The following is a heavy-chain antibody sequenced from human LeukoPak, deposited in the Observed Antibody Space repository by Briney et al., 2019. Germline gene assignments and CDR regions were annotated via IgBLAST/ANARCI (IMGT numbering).Heavy chain of an antibody. Sequence: SETLSLTCTVSGGSVSSGSYYWSWIRQPPGKGLEWIGYIYYSGSTNYNPSLKSRVTISVDTSKNQFSLKLSSVTAADTAVYYCARLPAAAIPIRKYYFGYWGQGTLVTVSS. D-gene: IGHD2-2*01. J-gene: IGHJ4*02. CDR3: ARLPAAAIPIRKYYFGY. V-gene: IGHV4-61*01. CDR2: IYYSGST. CDR1: GGSVSSGSYY.